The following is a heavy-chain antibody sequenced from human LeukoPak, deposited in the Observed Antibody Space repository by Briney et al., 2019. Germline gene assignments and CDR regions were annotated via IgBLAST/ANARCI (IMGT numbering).Heavy chain of an antibody. CDR3: ATAGDSSGYYYDY. CDR1: GFTFSNYV. Sequence: GGSLRLSCAASGFTFSNYVMGWVRRAPGKGLEWVSGISGSGDNTYYADSVKGRFTISRDNSKNTLYLQMNSLRAEDTAVYYCATAGDSSGYYYDYWGQGTLVTVSS. D-gene: IGHD3-22*01. V-gene: IGHV3-23*01. CDR2: ISGSGDNT. J-gene: IGHJ4*02.